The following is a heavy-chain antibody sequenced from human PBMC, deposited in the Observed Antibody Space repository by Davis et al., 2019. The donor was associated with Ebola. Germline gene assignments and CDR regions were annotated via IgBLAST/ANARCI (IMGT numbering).Heavy chain of an antibody. CDR3: ARESYYYGSGSSGYYGMDV. V-gene: IGHV3-48*03. J-gene: IGHJ6*02. CDR2: ISSSGSTI. Sequence: GESLKISCAASGFTFSSYEMNWVRQAPGKGLEWVSYISSSGSTIYYADSVKGRFTISRDNAKNSLYLQMNSLRAEDTAVYYCARESYYYGSGSSGYYGMDVWGQGTTVTVSS. D-gene: IGHD3-10*01. CDR1: GFTFSSYE.